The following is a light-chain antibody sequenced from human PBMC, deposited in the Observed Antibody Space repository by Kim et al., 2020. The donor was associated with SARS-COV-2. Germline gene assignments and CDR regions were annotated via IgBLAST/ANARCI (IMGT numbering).Light chain of an antibody. Sequence: EIVLTQSPGTLSLSPGERATLSCRASQSVSSSHFAGYQQKPGQAPRLLVYGASSRATGIPDRFSGSGSGTDFTLTVSRLEPEDFAVYYGQKFVSSYTFGQGTKLEI. CDR1: QSVSSSH. CDR3: QKFVSSYT. V-gene: IGKV3-20*01. CDR2: GAS. J-gene: IGKJ2*01.